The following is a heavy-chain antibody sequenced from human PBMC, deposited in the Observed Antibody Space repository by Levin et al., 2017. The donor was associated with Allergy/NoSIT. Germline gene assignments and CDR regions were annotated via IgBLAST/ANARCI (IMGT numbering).Heavy chain of an antibody. V-gene: IGHV5-51*01. CDR1: GYTFTYYW. CDR2: IYPGDSDT. CDR3: TRMRILHHWSDP. J-gene: IGHJ5*02. Sequence: GESLKISCQASGYTFTYYWIAWVRQMPGKGLEWMGMIYPGDSDTRYSPSFEGQVTITADKSIATAYLQWSSLKASDTAMYYCTRMRILHHWSDPWGQGTLVTVSS. D-gene: IGHD2/OR15-2a*01.